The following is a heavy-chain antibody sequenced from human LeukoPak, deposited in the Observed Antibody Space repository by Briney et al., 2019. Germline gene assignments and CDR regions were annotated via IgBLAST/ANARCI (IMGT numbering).Heavy chain of an antibody. Sequence: GGSLRLSCAASGFTFSSYAMPWVRQAPGKGLEWVAAISYDGSNKYYADSVKGRFTISRDNSKNTLYLQMNSLRAEDTAVYYCARAKSVPAYYYGSGSYYLDYWGQGTLVTVSS. CDR3: ARAKSVPAYYYGSGSYYLDY. J-gene: IGHJ4*02. V-gene: IGHV3-30-3*01. CDR1: GFTFSSYA. CDR2: ISYDGSNK. D-gene: IGHD3-10*01.